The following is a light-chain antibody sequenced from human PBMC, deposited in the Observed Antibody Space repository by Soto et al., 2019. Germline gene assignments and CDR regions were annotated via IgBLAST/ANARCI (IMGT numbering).Light chain of an antibody. J-gene: IGLJ2*01. CDR1: SNDVGSYNL. Sequence: QSALTQPASVSGSPGQSITISCTGTSNDVGSYNLVSWYQQHPGKAPKLMIYEASKRPSGVSNRFSGSRSGNTASLTISGLQAEDEADYYCCSYAGSTTFVLFGGGTKLTVL. CDR3: CSYAGSTTFVL. V-gene: IGLV2-23*02. CDR2: EAS.